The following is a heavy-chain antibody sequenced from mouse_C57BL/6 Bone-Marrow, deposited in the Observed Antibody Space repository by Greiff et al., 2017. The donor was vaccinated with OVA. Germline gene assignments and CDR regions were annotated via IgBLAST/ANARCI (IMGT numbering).Heavy chain of an antibody. CDR2: INYDGSST. CDR1: GFTFSDYY. CDR3: ARGGSSGYVGAMDD. D-gene: IGHD3-2*02. V-gene: IGHV5-16*01. J-gene: IGHJ4*01. Sequence: EVKLVESEGGLVQPGSSMKLSCTASGFTFSDYYMAWVRQVPEKGLEWVANINYDGSSTYYLDSLKSRFIISRDNAKNILYLQMSSLKSEDTATYYCARGGSSGYVGAMDDWGQGTSVTVSS.